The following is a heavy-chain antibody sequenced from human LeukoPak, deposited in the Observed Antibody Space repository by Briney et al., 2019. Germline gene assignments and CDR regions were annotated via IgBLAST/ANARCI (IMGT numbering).Heavy chain of an antibody. D-gene: IGHD3-22*01. CDR2: INPNSGGT. J-gene: IGHJ3*02. CDR1: GYTFTGYY. V-gene: IGHV1-2*02. Sequence: ASVKVSCKASGYTFTGYYMHWVRQAPGQGLERMGWINPNSGGTNYAQKFQGRVTMTRDTSISTAYMELSRLRSDDTAVYYCARDRSSGYSLDAFDTWGQGTMVTVSS. CDR3: ARDRSSGYSLDAFDT.